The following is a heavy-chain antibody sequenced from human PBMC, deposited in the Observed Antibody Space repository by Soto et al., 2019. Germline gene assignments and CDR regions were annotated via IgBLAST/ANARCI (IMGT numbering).Heavy chain of an antibody. V-gene: IGHV3-30*18. J-gene: IGHJ4*02. D-gene: IGHD5-12*01. CDR3: AKVHGYSGYDYHWGPPFFDD. Sequence: GGSLRLSCAASGFTFSSYGMHWVRQAPGKGLEWVAVISYDGSNKYYADSVKGRFTISRDNSKNTLYLQMNSLRAEDTAVYYCAKVHGYSGYDYHWGPPFFDDRGQGTPVTVSS. CDR1: GFTFSSYG. CDR2: ISYDGSNK.